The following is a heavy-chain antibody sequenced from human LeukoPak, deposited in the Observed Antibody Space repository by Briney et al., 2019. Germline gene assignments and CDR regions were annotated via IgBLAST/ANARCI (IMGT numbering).Heavy chain of an antibody. CDR1: GGSISNYY. D-gene: IGHD3-16*01. Sequence: SETLSLTCTVSGGSISNYYWSWIRQPPGKGLEWIGYIYYSGSTNYNPSLKSRVTISVDTSKNQFSLKLSSVTAADTAVYYCARGWGYFDYWGQGTLVTVSS. CDR2: IYYSGST. CDR3: ARGWGYFDY. V-gene: IGHV4-59*01. J-gene: IGHJ4*02.